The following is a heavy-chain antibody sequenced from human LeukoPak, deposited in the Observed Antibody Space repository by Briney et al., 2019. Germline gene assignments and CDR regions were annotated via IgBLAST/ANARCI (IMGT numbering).Heavy chain of an antibody. J-gene: IGHJ4*02. CDR1: GFTFSSYA. Sequence: GGSLRLSCAASGFTFSSYAMSWVRQAPGKGLKWVSTISGSGGSTYYADSVKGRFTISRDNSKNTLYLQMNSLRAEDTAVYYCAKDRVLRYFDWLLSPFDYWGQGTLVTVSS. D-gene: IGHD3-9*01. CDR3: AKDRVLRYFDWLLSPFDY. CDR2: ISGSGGST. V-gene: IGHV3-23*01.